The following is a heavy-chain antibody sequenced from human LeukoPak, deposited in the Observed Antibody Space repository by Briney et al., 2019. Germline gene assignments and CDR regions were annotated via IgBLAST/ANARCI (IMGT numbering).Heavy chain of an antibody. CDR1: GFTFTNYW. CDR2: INHSGST. CDR3: ARLAIGGQWLAGALVG. Sequence: GSLRLSCAASGFTFTNYWMSWVRQPPGKGLEWIGEINHSGSTNYNPSLKSRVTISVDTSKNQFSLKLSSVTAADTAVYYCARLAIGGQWLAGALVGWGQGTLVTVSS. D-gene: IGHD6-19*01. V-gene: IGHV4-34*01. J-gene: IGHJ4*02.